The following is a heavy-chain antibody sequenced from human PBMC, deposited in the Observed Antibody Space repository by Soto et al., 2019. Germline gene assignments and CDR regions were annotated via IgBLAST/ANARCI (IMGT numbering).Heavy chain of an antibody. CDR3: ARDLGTYYDILTGYTGY. V-gene: IGHV1-18*01. D-gene: IGHD3-9*01. Sequence: ASLKVSCKASGYTFTSYGISWVRQAPGQGLERMGWISAYNGNTNYAQKLQGRVTMTTDTSTSTAYMELRSLRSDDTAVYYCARDLGTYYDILTGYTGYWGQGTLVTVSS. CDR1: GYTFTSYG. J-gene: IGHJ4*02. CDR2: ISAYNGNT.